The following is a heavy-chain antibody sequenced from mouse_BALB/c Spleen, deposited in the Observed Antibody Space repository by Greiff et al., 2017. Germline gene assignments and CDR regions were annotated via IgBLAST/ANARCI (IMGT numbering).Heavy chain of an antibody. Sequence: DVKLVESGGGLVKPGGSLKLSCAASGFTFSSYAMSWVRQSPEKRLEWVAEISSGGSYTYYPDTVTGRFTISRDNAKNTLYLEMSSLRSEDTAMYYCARIITTGFDYWGQGTTLTVSS. J-gene: IGHJ2*01. V-gene: IGHV5-9-4*01. CDR1: GFTFSSYA. CDR2: ISSGGSYT. CDR3: ARIITTGFDY. D-gene: IGHD1-2*01.